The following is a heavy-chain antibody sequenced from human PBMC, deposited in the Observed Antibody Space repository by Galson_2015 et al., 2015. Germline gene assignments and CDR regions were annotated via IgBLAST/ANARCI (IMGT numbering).Heavy chain of an antibody. CDR3: ARLTLGGAYDI. Sequence: SETLSLTCSVSGGFINSGSYYWGWIRQPPGKGLEWIGSIYYSGSTYYKPSLKSRVTISIDTSKNQFSLKLSSVTAADTAVYYCARLTLGGAYDIWGQGTMVTVSS. D-gene: IGHD3-16*01. J-gene: IGHJ3*02. CDR1: GGFINSGSYY. V-gene: IGHV4-39*01. CDR2: IYYSGST.